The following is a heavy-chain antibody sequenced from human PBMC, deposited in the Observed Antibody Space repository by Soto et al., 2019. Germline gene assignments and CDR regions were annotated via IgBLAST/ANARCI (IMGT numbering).Heavy chain of an antibody. CDR3: ARGQVVAAQH. CDR2: IYHSGSP. Sequence: QLQLQESGSGLVKPSQTLSLTCAVSGGSISSGGYSWSWIRQPPGKGLEWIGYIYHSGSPYYTPSLKIRFTISVDRSKNQSSLKLSSVTAADTAVYYCARGQVVAAQHWGQGALVTVSS. J-gene: IGHJ4*02. CDR1: GGSISSGGYS. D-gene: IGHD2-15*01. V-gene: IGHV4-30-2*01.